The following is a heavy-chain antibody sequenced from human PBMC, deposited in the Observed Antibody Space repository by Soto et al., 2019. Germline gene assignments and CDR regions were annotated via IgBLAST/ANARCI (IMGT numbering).Heavy chain of an antibody. V-gene: IGHV1-69*04. D-gene: IGHD2-15*01. Sequence: KASCEAFGYTFSRYPVGWRRKEKRKGLEWMGRIIPILGIANYAQKFQGRVTITADKSTSTAYMELSSLRSEDTAVYYCARDGNCSGGSCYYAFDIWGQGTMVT. CDR2: IIPILGIA. CDR1: GYTFSRYP. J-gene: IGHJ3*02. CDR3: ARDGNCSGGSCYYAFDI.